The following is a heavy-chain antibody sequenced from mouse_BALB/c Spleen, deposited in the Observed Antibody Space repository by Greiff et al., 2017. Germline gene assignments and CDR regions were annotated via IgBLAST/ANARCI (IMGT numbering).Heavy chain of an antibody. CDR2: IWWNDDK. CDR1: GFSLSTSGMS. D-gene: IGHD2-10*02. V-gene: IGHV8-8*01. CDR3: ARTYGLYAMDY. J-gene: IGHJ4*01. Sequence: QVTLKECGPGILQPSQTLSLTCSFSGFSLSTSGMSVGWIRQPSGKGLEWLAHIWWNDDKYYNPALKSRLTISKDTSNNQVFLKIASVVTADTATYYCARTYGLYAMDYWGQGTSVTVSS.